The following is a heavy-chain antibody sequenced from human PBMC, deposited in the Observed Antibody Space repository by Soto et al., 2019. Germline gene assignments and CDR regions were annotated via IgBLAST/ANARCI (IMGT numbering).Heavy chain of an antibody. D-gene: IGHD2-2*03. V-gene: IGHV1-3*01. CDR1: GYTFTSYA. CDR3: ARVPGYCSSTSCYGNWFDP. CDR2: INAGNGNT. J-gene: IGHJ5*02. Sequence: QVPLVQSGAEVKKPGASVKVSCKASGYTFTSYAMHWVRQAPGQRLEWMGWINAGNGNTKYSQKFQGRVTITRDTSASTAYMELSSLRSEDTAVYYCARVPGYCSSTSCYGNWFDPWGQGTLVTVSS.